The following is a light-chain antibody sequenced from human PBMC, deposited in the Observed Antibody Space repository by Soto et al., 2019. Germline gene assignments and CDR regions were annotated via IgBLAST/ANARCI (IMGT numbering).Light chain of an antibody. J-gene: IGLJ1*01. CDR1: SSDVGGYNY. Sequence: QSALTQPASVSGSHGQSITISCTGTSSDVGGYNYVSGYQQHPGKAPKLMIYEVSNRPSGVSNRFSGSKSGNTASLTISGLQAEDEADYYCSSYTSSSTYVFGTGTKLTVL. CDR2: EVS. V-gene: IGLV2-14*01. CDR3: SSYTSSSTYV.